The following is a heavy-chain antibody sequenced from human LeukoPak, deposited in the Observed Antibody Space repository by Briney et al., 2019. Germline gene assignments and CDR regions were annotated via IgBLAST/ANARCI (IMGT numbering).Heavy chain of an antibody. D-gene: IGHD1-26*01. Sequence: PGGSLRLSCAASGFTFSSYWMNWVRQAPGKGLEWVANTNSDGGEKYYVDSVKGRFTISRDNSKNTLYLQMNSLGAEDTAVYYCAKSIVGASPYFDYWGQGTLVTVSS. J-gene: IGHJ4*02. V-gene: IGHV3-7*02. CDR2: TNSDGGEK. CDR3: AKSIVGASPYFDY. CDR1: GFTFSSYW.